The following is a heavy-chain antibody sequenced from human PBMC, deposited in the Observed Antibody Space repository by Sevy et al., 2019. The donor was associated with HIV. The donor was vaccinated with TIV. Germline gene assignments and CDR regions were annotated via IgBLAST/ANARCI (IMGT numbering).Heavy chain of an antibody. D-gene: IGHD3-22*01. Sequence: GGSLRLSCEASGFTVSGNYMAWVRLAPGKGLEWVSLIDSGGSTYYADSVKCRFTISRDNAKNTLYLRMNPLRAEDTAVYFCARDRYYDASGYYYYYYGMDVWGQGTTVTVSS. V-gene: IGHV3-66*01. CDR2: IDSGGST. J-gene: IGHJ6*02. CDR1: GFTVSGNY. CDR3: ARDRYYDASGYYYYYYGMDV.